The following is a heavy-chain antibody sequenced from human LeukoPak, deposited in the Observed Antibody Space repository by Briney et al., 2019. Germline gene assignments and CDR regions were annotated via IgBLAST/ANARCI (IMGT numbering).Heavy chain of an antibody. CDR1: GYTFTGYY. Sequence: ASVKVSCKASGYTFTGYYMHWVRQAPGQGLEWMGWNNPNSGGTNYAQKFQGRVTMTRDTSIGTAYMELGRLISDDTAVYYCARVYRYCSSTSCYPPPFDYWGQGTLVTVSS. D-gene: IGHD2-2*01. CDR3: ARVYRYCSSTSCYPPPFDY. J-gene: IGHJ4*02. V-gene: IGHV1-2*02. CDR2: NNPNSGGT.